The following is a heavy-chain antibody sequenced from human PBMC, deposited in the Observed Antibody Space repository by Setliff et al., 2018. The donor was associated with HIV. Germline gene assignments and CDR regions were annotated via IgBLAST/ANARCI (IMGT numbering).Heavy chain of an antibody. J-gene: IGHJ4*02. V-gene: IGHV2-5*02. CDR3: THVNNFRSVYFAS. CDR1: GFSLATDGVS. Sequence: SGPTLVNPTETLTLTCAFSGFSLATDGVSLGRIRQPPGEGPEWLALIYWDGDTRYNPSLKGRHTITKATSNNHVVLMMSNMDPADTATYYCTHVNNFRSVYFASWGQGTLVTVSS. CDR2: IYWDGDT. D-gene: IGHD1-1*01.